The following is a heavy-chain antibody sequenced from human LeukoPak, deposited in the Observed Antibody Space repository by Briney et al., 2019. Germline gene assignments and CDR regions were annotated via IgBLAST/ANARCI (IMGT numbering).Heavy chain of an antibody. D-gene: IGHD5-18*01. J-gene: IGHJ3*02. V-gene: IGHV4-39*01. Sequence: GSLRLSCAASGFTFSSYSMNWVRQAPGKGLEWIGSIYYSGSTYYNPSLKSRVTISVGTSKNQFSLKLSSVTAADTAVYYCARQKRIRGYSYANDAFDIWGQGTMVTVSS. CDR2: IYYSGST. CDR1: GFTFSSYSMN. CDR3: ARQKRIRGYSYANDAFDI.